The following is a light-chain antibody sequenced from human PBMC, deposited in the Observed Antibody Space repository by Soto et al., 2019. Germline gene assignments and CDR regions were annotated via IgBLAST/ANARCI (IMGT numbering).Light chain of an antibody. Sequence: QSALTQPPSVSWSPGQSVTISCTGTSSDVGSYNRVSWYQQPPGTAPKLMIYEVSNRPSGVPDRFSGSKSGNTASLTISGLQAEDAADYYCSLYTSRSTIYVFGTATKVTV. CDR1: SSDVGSYNR. CDR2: EVS. V-gene: IGLV2-18*01. J-gene: IGLJ1*01. CDR3: SLYTSRSTIYV.